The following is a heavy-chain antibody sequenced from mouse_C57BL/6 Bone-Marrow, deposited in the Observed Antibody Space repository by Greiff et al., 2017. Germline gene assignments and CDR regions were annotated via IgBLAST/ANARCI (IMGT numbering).Heavy chain of an antibody. CDR3: ARHKLRVLFDY. D-gene: IGHD1-1*01. CDR2: ISGGGGNT. V-gene: IGHV5-9*01. J-gene: IGHJ2*01. CDR1: GFTFSSYT. Sequence: EVQWVESGGGLVKPGGSLKLSCAASGFTFSSYTMSWVRQTQEKRLEWVATISGGGGNTYYPDSVKGRFTISRDNAKNTLYLQMSSLRSEDTDLYYCARHKLRVLFDYWCQGTTLTVSS.